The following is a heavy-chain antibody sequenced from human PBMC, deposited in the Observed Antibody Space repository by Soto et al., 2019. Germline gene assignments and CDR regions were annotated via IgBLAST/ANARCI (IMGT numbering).Heavy chain of an antibody. CDR1: GFTFSSYG. J-gene: IGHJ4*02. V-gene: IGHV3-33*01. D-gene: IGHD6-6*01. CDR3: ARGYEYSSSATLDY. Sequence: GESLKISCAASGFTFSSYGMHWVRQAPGKGLEWVAVIWYDGSNKYYADSVKGRFTISRDNSKNTLYLQMNSLRAEDTAVYYCARGYEYSSSATLDYWGQGTLVTVSS. CDR2: IWYDGSNK.